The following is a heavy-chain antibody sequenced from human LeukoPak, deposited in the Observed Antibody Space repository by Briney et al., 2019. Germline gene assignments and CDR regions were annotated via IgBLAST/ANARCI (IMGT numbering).Heavy chain of an antibody. CDR1: GFTFSGYW. J-gene: IGHJ4*02. CDR2: IKQDGSEK. Sequence: PGGSLRLSCAASGFTFSGYWMTWVRQAPGKGLEWAANIKQDGSEKYYVDSVKGRFTISRDNAEKSLYLQMNSLRAEDTAVYYCARPVGSYYPQYFDYWGQGTLVTVSS. V-gene: IGHV3-7*01. D-gene: IGHD1-26*01. CDR3: ARPVGSYYPQYFDY.